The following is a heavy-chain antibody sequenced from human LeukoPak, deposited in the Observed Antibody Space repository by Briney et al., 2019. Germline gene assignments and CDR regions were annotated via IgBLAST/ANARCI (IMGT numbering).Heavy chain of an antibody. J-gene: IGHJ4*02. V-gene: IGHV3-21*04. CDR3: TKDIYYYDSSGYYYAFDY. Sequence: PGGSLRLSCAASGFTFSSYSMNWVRQAPGRGLEWVSSISSSSSYIYYADSVKGRFTISRDNAKSSLYLQMNSLRAEDTALYYCTKDIYYYDSSGYYYAFDYWGQGTLVTVSS. D-gene: IGHD3-22*01. CDR2: ISSSSSYI. CDR1: GFTFSSYS.